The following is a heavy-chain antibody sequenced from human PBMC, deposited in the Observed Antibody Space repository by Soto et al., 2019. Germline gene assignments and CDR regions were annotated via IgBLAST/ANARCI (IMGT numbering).Heavy chain of an antibody. CDR3: ARVVRGDWFDP. CDR1: GCSISSISW. D-gene: IGHD3-10*01. V-gene: IGHV4-4*02. Sequence: SETLSVTCAVSGCSISSISWLIRVRQPPGKGLEWIGEIYHSGSTNYNPSLKSRVTISVDKSKNQFSLKLSSVTAADTAVYYCARVVRGDWFDPWGQGTLVTVSS. CDR2: IYHSGST. J-gene: IGHJ5*02.